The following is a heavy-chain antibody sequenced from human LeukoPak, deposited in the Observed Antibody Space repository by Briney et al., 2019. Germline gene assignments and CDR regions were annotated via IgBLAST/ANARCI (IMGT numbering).Heavy chain of an antibody. CDR2: ISGSGGSA. J-gene: IGHJ4*02. CDR3: AKVQGNWGYPYYLDY. CDR1: GFTFSYYA. V-gene: IGHV3-23*01. Sequence: QPGGSLRLSCAASGFTFSYYAMTWVRQAPGKGLEWVSAISGSGGSAYYADSVKGRFTISSDNSKNTLYLQMNSLRAEDTAVYYCAKVQGNWGYPYYLDYWGQGTLFTASS. D-gene: IGHD7-27*01.